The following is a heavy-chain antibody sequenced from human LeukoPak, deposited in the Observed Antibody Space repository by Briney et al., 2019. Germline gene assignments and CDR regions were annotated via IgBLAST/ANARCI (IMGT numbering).Heavy chain of an antibody. CDR2: ISYDGSNK. D-gene: IGHD6-6*01. J-gene: IGHJ4*02. Sequence: GGSLRLSCAHSGFTFSSYAMHWVRQAPGKGLEWVAVISYDGSNKYYADSVKGRFTISRDNSKNTLYLQMNSLRAEDTAVYYCARDSGPRETYFDYWGQGTLVTVSS. CDR3: ARDSGPRETYFDY. CDR1: GFTFSSYA. V-gene: IGHV3-30-3*01.